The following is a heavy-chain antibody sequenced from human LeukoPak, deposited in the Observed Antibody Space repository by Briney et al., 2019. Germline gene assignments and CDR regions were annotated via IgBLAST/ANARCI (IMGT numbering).Heavy chain of an antibody. V-gene: IGHV4-59*12. CDR2: IFYSGST. CDR1: GGSIGSYH. J-gene: IGHJ4*02. Sequence: RPSETLSLTCTVSGGSIGSYHWSWIRQPPGKGLEWIGYIFYSGSTNYNPSLKSRVTISVDMSKNQFSLKLSSVTAADTAVYYCARGIVVVPAASPVIFDYWGQGTLVTVSS. D-gene: IGHD2-2*01. CDR3: ARGIVVVPAASPVIFDY.